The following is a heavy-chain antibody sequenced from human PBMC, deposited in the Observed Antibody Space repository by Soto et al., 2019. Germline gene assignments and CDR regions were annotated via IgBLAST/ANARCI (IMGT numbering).Heavy chain of an antibody. D-gene: IGHD5-12*01. CDR2: ISYDGSNK. CDR3: AREGGVDIVATGNYYGMDV. J-gene: IGHJ6*02. Sequence: VGSLRLSCAASGFTFSSYAMHWVRQAPGKGLEWVAVISYDGSNKYYADSVKGRFTISRDNSKNTLYLQMNSLRAEDTAVYYCAREGGVDIVATGNYYGMDVWGQGTTVTVSS. CDR1: GFTFSSYA. V-gene: IGHV3-30-3*01.